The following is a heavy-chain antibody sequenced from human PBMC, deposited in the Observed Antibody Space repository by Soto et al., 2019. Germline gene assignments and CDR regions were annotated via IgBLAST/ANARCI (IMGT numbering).Heavy chain of an antibody. Sequence: QVPLVGSGGGVVQPGRSLRLSCAASGFTISSYAMHWVRQAPGKGLEWVAVIAYDGRNKYYADSVKGRFTISRDNSKNTLYLQMNSPRIEDTAVYYCARELERVFDYWGQGTLVTVSS. D-gene: IGHD1-1*01. V-gene: IGHV3-30*04. CDR3: ARELERVFDY. CDR2: IAYDGRNK. CDR1: GFTISSYA. J-gene: IGHJ4*02.